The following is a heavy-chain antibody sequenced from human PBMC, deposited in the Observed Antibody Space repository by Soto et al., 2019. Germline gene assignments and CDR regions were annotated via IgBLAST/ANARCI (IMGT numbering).Heavy chain of an antibody. J-gene: IGHJ4*02. CDR1: GLSVSDNY. Sequence: PGGSLRLSCGASGLSVSDNYMGWVRQAPGRGLEWVTVISDDGSKTYYADSVKGRFTVSRDDSTNTVFLQMSSLRTEDTAVYHCARAYQLTYYFDYWGPGTPVTVSS. CDR2: ISDDGSKT. D-gene: IGHD3-9*01. CDR3: ARAYQLTYYFDY. V-gene: IGHV3-30*03.